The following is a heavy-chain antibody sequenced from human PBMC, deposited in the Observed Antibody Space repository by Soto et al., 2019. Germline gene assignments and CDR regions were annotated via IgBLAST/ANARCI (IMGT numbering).Heavy chain of an antibody. CDR2: ISGSGSNK. J-gene: IGHJ4*02. CDR1: GFSFSEFA. D-gene: IGHD3-10*01. Sequence: EVQLVESGGSLVQPGGSLRLSCAASGFSFSEFAMSWVRQAPGKGLEWVSGISGSGSNKYYADSMKGRFTISRDNSKNTLFHLLISMGRADEAVYYCATKPGVDFGAYCDYWGQGTLVTVSS. V-gene: IGHV3-23*04. CDR3: ATKPGVDFGAYCDY.